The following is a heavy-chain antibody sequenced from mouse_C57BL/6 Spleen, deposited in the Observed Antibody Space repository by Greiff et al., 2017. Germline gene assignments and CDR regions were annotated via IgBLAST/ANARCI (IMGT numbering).Heavy chain of an antibody. Sequence: SGPELVKPGASVKISCKASGYAFSSSWMNWVKQRPGKGLEWIGRIYPGDGDTNYNGKFKGKATLTADKSSSTAYMQLSSLTSEDSAVYFCARYPYCYGSSGYFDYWRQSTTLTVSS. J-gene: IGHJ2*01. CDR3: ARYPYCYGSSGYFDY. D-gene: IGHD1-1*01. CDR2: IYPGDGDT. CDR1: GYAFSSSW. V-gene: IGHV1-82*01.